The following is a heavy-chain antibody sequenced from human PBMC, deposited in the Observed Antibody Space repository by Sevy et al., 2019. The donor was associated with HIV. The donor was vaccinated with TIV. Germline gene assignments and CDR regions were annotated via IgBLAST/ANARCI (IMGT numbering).Heavy chain of an antibody. D-gene: IGHD3-10*01. CDR3: ARKESDYYGSGSYQINWYFDL. CDR1: GYSISSGYY. J-gene: IGHJ2*01. V-gene: IGHV4-38-2*01. CDR2: IYHSGST. Sequence: SETLSLTCAVSGYSISSGYYWGWIRQPPGKGLEWIGSIYHSGSTYYNPSLKSRVTISVDTSKNQFSLKLSSVTAADTAGYYWARKESDYYGSGSYQINWYFDLWGRGTLVTVSS.